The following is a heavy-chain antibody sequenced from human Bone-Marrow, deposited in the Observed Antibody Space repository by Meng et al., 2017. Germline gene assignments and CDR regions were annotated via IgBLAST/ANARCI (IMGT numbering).Heavy chain of an antibody. J-gene: IGHJ4*02. D-gene: IGHD3-22*01. CDR3: ARDDYYDSSGYSAY. Sequence: GESLKISCAASGFTFSSYSMNWVRQAPGKGLEWVSYISSSGSTIYYADSVKGRFTISRDNAKNSLYLQMNSLRAEDTAVYYCARDDYYDSSGYSAYWGQGTLVTVSS. CDR2: ISSSGSTI. V-gene: IGHV3-48*04. CDR1: GFTFSSYS.